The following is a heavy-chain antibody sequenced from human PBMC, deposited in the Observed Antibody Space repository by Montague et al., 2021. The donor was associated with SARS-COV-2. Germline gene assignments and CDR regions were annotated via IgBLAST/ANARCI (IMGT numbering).Heavy chain of an antibody. Sequence: SETLSRTCSFYGGSIRSYYWSWIRLPPGKPLEWLGYIYYTGETTHNPSLKSRVTISVDTSRSQFSLRLTSVTAADTAVYFCARFWSGYVDKWSQGTLVTVSS. J-gene: IGHJ4*02. V-gene: IGHV4-59*01. CDR2: IYYTGET. CDR3: ARFWSGYVDK. CDR1: GGSIRSYY. D-gene: IGHD3-3*01.